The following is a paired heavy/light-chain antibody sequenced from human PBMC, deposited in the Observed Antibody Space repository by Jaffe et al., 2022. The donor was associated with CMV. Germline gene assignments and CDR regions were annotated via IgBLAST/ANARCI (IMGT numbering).Heavy chain of an antibody. CDR2: IYYSGTT. Sequence: QLQLQESGPRLVKPSETLSLTCTVSGGSISNSSYYWGWIRQPPGKGLEWIGIIYYSGTTYYNPSLKSRVTISVDTSQNQFSLKVSSVTAADTAVYYCARLRLGPHRLLPDLFDYWGQGTLVTVSS. D-gene: IGHD3-22*01. J-gene: IGHJ4*02. CDR3: ARLRLGPHRLLPDLFDY. V-gene: IGHV4-39*01. CDR1: GGSISNSSYY.
Light chain of an antibody. V-gene: IGKV3-11*01. CDR2: DAS. Sequence: EIVLTQSPATLSLSPGERATLSCRASQSVSSYLAWYQHKAGQAPRLLIYDASKRATGIPARFSGSGSGTDFTLTISSLEPEDFAVYYCQLRSNWPPTWTFGQGTKVEI. CDR1: QSVSSY. J-gene: IGKJ1*01. CDR3: QLRSNWPPTWT.